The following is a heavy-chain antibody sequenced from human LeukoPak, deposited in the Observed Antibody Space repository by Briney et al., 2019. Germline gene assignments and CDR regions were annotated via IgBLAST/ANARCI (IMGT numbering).Heavy chain of an antibody. CDR3: ARGRRDPDS. CDR2: IKQDGSEK. V-gene: IGHV3-7*01. J-gene: IGHJ5*01. CDR1: GFSFITFW. Sequence: PGGSLRLPCTASGFSFITFWMSWVRQAPGKGLEWVATIKQDGSEKYYVDSVKGRFTISRDNAKNSVFLQMSSLRAEDTAVYYCARGRRDPDSWGQGTLVTVSS.